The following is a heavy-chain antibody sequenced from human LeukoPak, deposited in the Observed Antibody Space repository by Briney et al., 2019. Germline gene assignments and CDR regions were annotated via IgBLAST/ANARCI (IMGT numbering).Heavy chain of an antibody. D-gene: IGHD6-19*01. CDR1: GFTFSSYS. V-gene: IGHV3-21*01. CDR3: ARAGIAVAGTWGNDY. Sequence: GGSLRLSCAASGFTFSSYSMNWVRQAPGKGLEWVSSISSSSYIYYADSVKGRFTISRDNAKNSLYLQMNSLRAEDTAVYYCARAGIAVAGTWGNDYWGQGTLVTLSS. J-gene: IGHJ4*02. CDR2: ISSSSYI.